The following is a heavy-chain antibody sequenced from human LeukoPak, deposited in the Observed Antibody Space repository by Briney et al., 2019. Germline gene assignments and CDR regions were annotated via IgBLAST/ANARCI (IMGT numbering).Heavy chain of an antibody. Sequence: GGSLRLSCAASGFTFSSYWMSWVRQAPGKGLEWVANIKQDGSEKYYVDSVKGRFTISRDNAKNSLYLQMNSLRAEDTAVYYCARGSGSAWYTYYYYYYGMDVWGQGTTVTVSS. V-gene: IGHV3-7*01. CDR3: ARGSGSAWYTYYYYYYGMDV. CDR1: GFTFSSYW. D-gene: IGHD6-19*01. J-gene: IGHJ6*02. CDR2: IKQDGSEK.